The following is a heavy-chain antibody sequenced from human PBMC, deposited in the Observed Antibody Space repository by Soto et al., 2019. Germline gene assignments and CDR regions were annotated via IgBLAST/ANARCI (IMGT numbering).Heavy chain of an antibody. CDR1: GGSFSGYY. CDR2: INHSGST. V-gene: IGHV4-34*01. Sequence: SETLSLTCAVYGGSFSGYYWSWIRQPPGKGLEWIGEINHSGSTNYNPSLKSRVTISVDTSKNQFSLKLSSVTTADTAVYYCARVYTYYYYMDVWGKGTRVTVSS. J-gene: IGHJ6*03. D-gene: IGHD2-8*01. CDR3: ARVYTYYYYMDV.